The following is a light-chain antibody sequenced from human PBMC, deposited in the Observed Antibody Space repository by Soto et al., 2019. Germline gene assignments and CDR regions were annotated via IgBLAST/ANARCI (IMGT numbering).Light chain of an antibody. Sequence: EIVLTQSPGTLYLSPGERATLSCRASQSINSRYLAWYQQKPGQAPRLLIYGASRRATGIPDRFSGSGSGTDFTLTTSRLEPEDCAVYYCQLFESSPGLTFGPGTIVDIK. CDR1: QSINSRY. J-gene: IGKJ3*01. CDR3: QLFESSPGLT. CDR2: GAS. V-gene: IGKV3-20*01.